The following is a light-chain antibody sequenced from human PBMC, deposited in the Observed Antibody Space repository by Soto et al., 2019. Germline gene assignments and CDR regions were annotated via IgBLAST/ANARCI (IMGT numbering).Light chain of an antibody. CDR1: QSVNLN. CDR3: QQYNAWPRGT. Sequence: EIMMTQSPGTLSVSPGEGATLSCTASQSVNLNLAWSQHKPGQPPRLLLYGASTSATGMPVRFRGSGSGTEFTLTFSSLPSEDSAGYYCQQYNAWPRGTFGRGTKVEIK. J-gene: IGKJ3*01. V-gene: IGKV3-15*01. CDR2: GAS.